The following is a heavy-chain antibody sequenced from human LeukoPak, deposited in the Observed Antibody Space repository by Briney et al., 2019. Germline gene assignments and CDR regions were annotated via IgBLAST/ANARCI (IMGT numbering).Heavy chain of an antibody. CDR2: IRSDGART. J-gene: IGHJ4*02. D-gene: IGHD2-15*01. CDR3: ARAGSLLNNYDY. Sequence: GGSLRLSCAASGFIFSSFSMNWVRRAPGKGLEWVSYIRSDGARTDYTGAVKGRFTISRDNAKNSLYLQMNSLRAEDTAVYYCARAGSLLNNYDYWGQGTLVTVSS. CDR1: GFIFSSFS. V-gene: IGHV3-48*04.